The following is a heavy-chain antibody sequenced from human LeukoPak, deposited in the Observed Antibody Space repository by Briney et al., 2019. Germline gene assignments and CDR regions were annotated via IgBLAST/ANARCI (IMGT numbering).Heavy chain of an antibody. D-gene: IGHD3-9*01. CDR3: ARGLNYDILTGYPGDDY. CDR2: MNPNSGNT. Sequence: ASVTVSCKASGYTFTSYDINWVRQATGQGLEWMGWMNPNSGNTGYAQKFQGRVTMTRNTSISTAYMELSSLRSEDTAVYYCARGLNYDILTGYPGDDYWGQGTLVTVSS. J-gene: IGHJ4*02. V-gene: IGHV1-8*01. CDR1: GYTFTSYD.